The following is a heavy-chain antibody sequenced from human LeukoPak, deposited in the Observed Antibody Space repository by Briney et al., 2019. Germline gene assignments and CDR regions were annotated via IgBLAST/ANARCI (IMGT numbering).Heavy chain of an antibody. CDR3: ARGRAYYDFWSGYSGGFDY. V-gene: IGHV3-48*03. CDR1: GFTFSSYE. D-gene: IGHD3-3*01. CDR2: ISSSGSTI. J-gene: IGHJ4*02. Sequence: GGSLRLPCAASGFTFSSYEMNWVRQAPGKGPEWVSYISSSGSTIYYADSVKGRFTISRDNAKNSLYLQMNSLRAEDRAVYYCARGRAYYDFWSGYSGGFDYWGQGTLVTVSS.